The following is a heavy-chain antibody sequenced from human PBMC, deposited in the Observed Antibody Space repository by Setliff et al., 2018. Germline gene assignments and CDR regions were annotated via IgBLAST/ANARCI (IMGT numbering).Heavy chain of an antibody. V-gene: IGHV3-23*03. D-gene: IGHD3-10*02. J-gene: IGHJ4*02. CDR3: LGAGTCSY. CDR1: GFTFSTYA. Sequence: GGSLRLSCAASGFTFSTYAMSWVRQAPGKGLEWVSTIYSGDRDTFYTESVKGRFTIFRDGSKNTLYLQMTSLRAEDTAVYYCLGAGTCSYWGQGTRVTVSS. CDR2: IYSGDRDT.